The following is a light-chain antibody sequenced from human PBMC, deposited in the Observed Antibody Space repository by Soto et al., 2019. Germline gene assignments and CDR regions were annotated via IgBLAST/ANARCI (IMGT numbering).Light chain of an antibody. V-gene: IGKV4-1*01. J-gene: IGKJ4*01. CDR3: QQYYSTRPST. CDR2: WAS. Sequence: DIVMTQSPDSLAVSLGERATINCKSSQSVLYSSNNKNYLAWYQQKPGQPPKLLIYWASTRESGVPDRFSCSGSATDFTLTISSLQAEDVAVYYCQQYYSTRPSTFGGGTKVEIK. CDR1: QSVLYSSNNKNY.